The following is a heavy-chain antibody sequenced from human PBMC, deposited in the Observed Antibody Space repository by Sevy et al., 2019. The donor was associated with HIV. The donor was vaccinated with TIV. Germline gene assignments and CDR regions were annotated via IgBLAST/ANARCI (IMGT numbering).Heavy chain of an antibody. D-gene: IGHD2-15*01. Sequence: ASVKVSCKASGYTFTSYYMNWVRQAPGQGLEWMGIVNPSGGSTSYAQKFQGRVTMTRDTSTSTVYMELSRLRSEDTAVYYCARGSGGRSGWFDPWGQGTLLTVSS. V-gene: IGHV1-46*01. CDR3: ARGSGGRSGWFDP. J-gene: IGHJ5*02. CDR2: VNPSGGST. CDR1: GYTFTSYY.